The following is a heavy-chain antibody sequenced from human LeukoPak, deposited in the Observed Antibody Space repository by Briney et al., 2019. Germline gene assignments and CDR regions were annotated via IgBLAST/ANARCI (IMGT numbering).Heavy chain of an antibody. D-gene: IGHD2-2*01. CDR1: GGSISSYY. CDR2: IYYSGST. V-gene: IGHV4-59*08. CDR3: ATRSTPKYYYGMDV. Sequence: SETLSLTCTVSGGSISSYYWSWIRQPPGKGLEWIGYIYYSGSTNYNPSLKSRVTISVDTSKNQFSLKLSSVTAADTAVYYCATRSTPKYYYGMDVWGQGTTVTVSS. J-gene: IGHJ6*02.